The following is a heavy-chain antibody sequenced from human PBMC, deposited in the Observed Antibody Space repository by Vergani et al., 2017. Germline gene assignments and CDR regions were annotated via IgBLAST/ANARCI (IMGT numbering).Heavy chain of an antibody. V-gene: IGHV3-48*03. J-gene: IGHJ4*02. CDR2: ISSSGSTI. CDR1: GFTFSSYE. D-gene: IGHD3-22*01. CDR3: AGGRDSSGYASFDY. Sequence: EVQLVESGGGLVQPGGSLRLSCAASGFTFSSYEMNWVRQAPGKGLEWVSYISSSGSTIYYADSVKGRFTISIDNAKNSLYLQMNSLRAEDTAVYYCAGGRDSSGYASFDYWGQGTLVTVSS.